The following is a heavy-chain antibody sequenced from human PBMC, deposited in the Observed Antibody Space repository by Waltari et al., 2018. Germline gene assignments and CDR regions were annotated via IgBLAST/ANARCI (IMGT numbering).Heavy chain of an antibody. CDR1: GASFSDYY. CDR3: TRGGNYDFWRHRPFVDP. Sequence: QVQLQQWGAGLLGPSETLSLTCAVYGASFSDYYLAWVRQPPGKGLEWIGQIRHPGSSNYNPSLKSRVTISIDTPRSQFSLRLSSVTAADTALYFCTRGGNYDFWRHRPFVDPWGQGTLVTVSS. CDR2: IRHPGSS. D-gene: IGHD3-3*01. V-gene: IGHV4-34*01. J-gene: IGHJ5*02.